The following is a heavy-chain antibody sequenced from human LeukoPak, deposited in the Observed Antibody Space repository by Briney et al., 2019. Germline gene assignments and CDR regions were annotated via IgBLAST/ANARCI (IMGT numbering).Heavy chain of an antibody. CDR3: ARVSRDYDAFDI. J-gene: IGHJ3*02. V-gene: IGHV3-66*01. D-gene: IGHD3/OR15-3a*01. CDR2: IYSGGST. Sequence: GGSLRLSCAASGFTVSSNYMSWVRQAPGKGLEWVSVIYSGGSTYYADPVKGRFTISRDNSKNTLYLQMNSLRAEDTAVYYCARVSRDYDAFDIWGQGTMVTVSS. CDR1: GFTVSSNY.